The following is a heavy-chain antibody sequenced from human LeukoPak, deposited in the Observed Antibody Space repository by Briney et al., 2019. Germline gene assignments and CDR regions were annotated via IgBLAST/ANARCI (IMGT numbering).Heavy chain of an antibody. CDR3: ARQDSSGYSEYFQH. D-gene: IGHD3-22*01. CDR1: GGTFSSYA. V-gene: IGHV1-69*05. CDR2: IIPIFGTA. Sequence: SVKVSXKASGGTFSSYAISWVRQAPGQGLEWMGGIIPIFGTANYAQKFQGRVTITTDESTSTAYMELSSLRSEDTAVYYCARQDSSGYSEYFQHWGQGTLVTVSS. J-gene: IGHJ1*01.